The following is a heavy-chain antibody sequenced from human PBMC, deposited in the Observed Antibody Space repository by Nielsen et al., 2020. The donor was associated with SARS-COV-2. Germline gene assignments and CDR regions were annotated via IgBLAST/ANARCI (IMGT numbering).Heavy chain of an antibody. CDR3: ARDSYDILTGYSAWFDP. CDR2: IYHSGST. CDR1: GGSFSGYY. J-gene: IGHJ5*02. D-gene: IGHD3-9*01. V-gene: IGHV4-34*01. Sequence: SETLSLTCAVYGGSFSGYYWSWIRQPPGKGLEWIGEIYHSGSTNYNPSLKSRVTISVDKSKNQFSLKLSSVTAADTAVYYCARDSYDILTGYSAWFDPWGQGTLVTVSS.